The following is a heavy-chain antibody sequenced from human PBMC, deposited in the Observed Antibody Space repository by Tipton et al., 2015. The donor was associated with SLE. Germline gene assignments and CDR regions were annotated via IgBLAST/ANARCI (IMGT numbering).Heavy chain of an antibody. V-gene: IGHV4-59*01. CDR3: VKGQEVAATNSNYYMDV. J-gene: IGHJ6*03. CDR2: MSDSGDT. CDR1: GGSISDYF. Sequence: TLSLTCSVSGGSISDYFWSWIRQAPGKGPEWIGHMSDSGDTNYNPSLKSRVTISLDTSRSQISLRLNSVTAADTAIYYCVKGQEVAATNSNYYMDVWGKGTTVSVS. D-gene: IGHD6-19*01.